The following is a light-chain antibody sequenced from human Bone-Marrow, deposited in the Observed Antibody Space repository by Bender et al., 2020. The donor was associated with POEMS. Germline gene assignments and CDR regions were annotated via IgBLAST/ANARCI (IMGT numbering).Light chain of an antibody. CDR3: CSYADNSVWV. Sequence: QSALTQPPSASGSPGQSVTISCTGTSSDVGGYNSVSWYQQHPGKAPKLLIYDATDRPSGVPHRFSGSKSDNTASLTISGLQAEDEADFYCCSYADNSVWVFGGGTKLTVL. CDR1: SSDVGGYNS. V-gene: IGLV2-8*01. J-gene: IGLJ3*02. CDR2: DAT.